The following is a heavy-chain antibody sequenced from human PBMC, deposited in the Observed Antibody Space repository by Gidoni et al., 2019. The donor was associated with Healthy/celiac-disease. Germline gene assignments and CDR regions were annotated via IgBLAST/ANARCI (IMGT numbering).Heavy chain of an antibody. J-gene: IGHJ6*02. V-gene: IGHV3-33*01. D-gene: IGHD5-12*01. CDR3: ARDEGPSVGDGYNYYYYGMDV. CDR2: IWYDGSNK. CDR1: GFTFSSYG. Sequence: QVQLVESGGGVVQPGRSLRLSCAASGFTFSSYGMNWVRQAPGKGLEWVAVIWYDGSNKYYADSVKGRFTISRDNSKNTLYLQMNSLRAEDTAVYYCARDEGPSVGDGYNYYYYGMDVWGQGTTVTVSS.